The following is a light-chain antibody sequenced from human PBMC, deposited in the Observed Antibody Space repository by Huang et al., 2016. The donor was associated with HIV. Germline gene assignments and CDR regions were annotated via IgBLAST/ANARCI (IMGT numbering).Light chain of an antibody. V-gene: IGKV1D-13*01. CDR2: DSS. Sequence: QLTQSPTSLSASVGDRVPITCLASQGIINTLAWYQQKPGKAPKLLIYDSSSLQTGAPSRFSGSGSGTDFTLTISSLQPEDCATYYCQQFNHYPLTFGGGTKVEIE. CDR1: QGIINT. CDR3: QQFNHYPLT. J-gene: IGKJ4*01.